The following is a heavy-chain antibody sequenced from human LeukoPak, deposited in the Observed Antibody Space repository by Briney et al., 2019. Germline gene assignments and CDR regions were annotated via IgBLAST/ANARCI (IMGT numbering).Heavy chain of an antibody. Sequence: SETLSLTCTVSGGSISSGSYYWSWIRQPAGKGLEWIGYIYYSGSTNYNPSLKSRVTISVDMSKNQFSLKLSSVTAADTAVYYCARTTEGGYTYDYFYYYYMDVWGKGTTVTISS. J-gene: IGHJ6*03. CDR1: GGSISSGSYY. CDR2: IYYSGST. D-gene: IGHD5-18*01. V-gene: IGHV4-61*10. CDR3: ARTTEGGYTYDYFYYYYMDV.